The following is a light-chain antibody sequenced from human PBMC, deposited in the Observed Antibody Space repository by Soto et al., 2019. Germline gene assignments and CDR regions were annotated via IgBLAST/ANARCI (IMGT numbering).Light chain of an antibody. CDR1: RGINSY. J-gene: IGKJ4*01. Sequence: DIQLTQSPSFLSASVGDRVTITCRASRGINSYLAWYQQKPGKAPKLLIYAASTLLSGVPSRFSGSGFGTEFTLTISSLQPEDFATYYCQQLYGYPQTFGGGTKVEIK. V-gene: IGKV1-9*01. CDR3: QQLYGYPQT. CDR2: AAS.